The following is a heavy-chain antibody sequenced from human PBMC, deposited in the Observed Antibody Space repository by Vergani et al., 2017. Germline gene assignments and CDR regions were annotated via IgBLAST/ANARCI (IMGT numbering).Heavy chain of an antibody. CDR3: ARQTVADYYGSGSYLSGGWFDP. V-gene: IGHV1-69*04. CDR1: GGTFSSYA. D-gene: IGHD3-10*01. J-gene: IGHJ5*02. CDR2: IIPILCIA. Sequence: QVQLVQSGAEVKKPGSSVKVSCKASGGTFSSYAISWVRQAPGQGLEWMGRIIPILCIANYAQKCQGRVTITADKSTSTAYMELSSLRSEETAVYYCARQTVADYYGSGSYLSGGWFDPWGQGTLVTVSS.